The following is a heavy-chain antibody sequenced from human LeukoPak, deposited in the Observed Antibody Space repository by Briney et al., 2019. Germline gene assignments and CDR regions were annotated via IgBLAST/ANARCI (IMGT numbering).Heavy chain of an antibody. Sequence: GGSLRLSCAASGFTFNNAWMSWVRQAPGKGLEWGGHIKSKTDGGTTDYAAPLKVKFNISRDDSKNTLYMQMNSLNTEDTAVYYCTRRPPTVTTYWVRPLGWYFDLWGRGTLVTVSS. CDR2: IKSKTDGGTT. J-gene: IGHJ2*01. D-gene: IGHD4-17*01. CDR3: TRRPPTVTTYWVRPLGWYFDL. CDR1: GFTFNNAW. V-gene: IGHV3-15*01.